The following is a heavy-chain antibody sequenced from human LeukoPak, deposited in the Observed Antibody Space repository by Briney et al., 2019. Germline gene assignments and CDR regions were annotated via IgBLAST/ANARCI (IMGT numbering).Heavy chain of an antibody. D-gene: IGHD2-15*01. Sequence: PSETLSLTCTVSGGSISSYYWSWIRQPPGKGLEWIGYIYYSGSTNYNPSLKSRVTISVDTSKNLFSLKLSSVTAADTAVYFCAREFGGGLLWGQGTLVTVSS. J-gene: IGHJ4*02. CDR3: AREFGGGLL. CDR1: GGSISSYY. CDR2: IYYSGST. V-gene: IGHV4-59*01.